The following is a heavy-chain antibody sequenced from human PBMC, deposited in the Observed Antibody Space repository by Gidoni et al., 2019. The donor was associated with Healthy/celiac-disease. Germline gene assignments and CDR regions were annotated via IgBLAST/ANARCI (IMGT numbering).Heavy chain of an antibody. CDR2: ISGSGGST. J-gene: IGHJ4*02. CDR3: AKPNIKHYYDSSGYFDY. V-gene: IGHV3-23*01. Sequence: EVQLLESGGGLVQPGGSLRLSCAASGFTFSSYAMSWVRQAPGKGLEWVSAISGSGGSTYYADSVKGRFTISRDNSKNTLYLQMNSLRAEDTAVYYCAKPNIKHYYDSSGYFDYWGQGTLVTVSS. D-gene: IGHD3-22*01. CDR1: GFTFSSYA.